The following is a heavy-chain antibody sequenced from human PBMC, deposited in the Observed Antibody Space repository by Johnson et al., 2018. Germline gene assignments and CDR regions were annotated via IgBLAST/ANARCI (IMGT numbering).Heavy chain of an antibody. D-gene: IGHD3-22*01. Sequence: QVQLVQSGAEVKKPGSSVKVSCKASGGTFSSYAISWVRQAPGQGLEWMGGIIPIFDTANYAQNFQGRVTITADESTSTIYMELTSLRSEDTAVYYCARIDDYSGYFYSFQHWGQGTLVTVSS. CDR1: GGTFSSYA. J-gene: IGHJ1*01. V-gene: IGHV1-69*12. CDR2: IIPIFDTA. CDR3: ARIDDYSGYFYSFQH.